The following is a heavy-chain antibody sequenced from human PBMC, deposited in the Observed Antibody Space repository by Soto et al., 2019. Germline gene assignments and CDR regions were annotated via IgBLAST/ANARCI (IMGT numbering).Heavy chain of an antibody. J-gene: IGHJ2*01. CDR1: GGTFSSYA. CDR3: ASIQQWLAGSWYFDL. Sequence: QVQLVQSGAEVKKPGSSVKVSCKASGGTFSSYAISWVRQAPGQGLEWMGGIIPIFGTANYAQKFQGRVTITADESTSTAYMEPSSLRSEDTAVYYCASIQQWLAGSWYFDLWGRGTLVTVSS. V-gene: IGHV1-69*12. D-gene: IGHD6-19*01. CDR2: IIPIFGTA.